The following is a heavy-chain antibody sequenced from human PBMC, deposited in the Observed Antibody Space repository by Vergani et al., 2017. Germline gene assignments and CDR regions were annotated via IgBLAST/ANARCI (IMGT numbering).Heavy chain of an antibody. V-gene: IGHV4-61*02. Sequence: QVQLQESGPGLVKPSQTLSVTCTVSGGPLSSGSAYWGWIRQPAGKGLEGIGRINIRGDTDYNPSLKSRVTKSLDASKNQFSLKLSSLTAADTAVYYCARVFHTSYMVGAFGIWGQGKMVTVSS. J-gene: IGHJ3*02. CDR1: GGPLSSGSAY. CDR3: ARVFHTSYMVGAFGI. CDR2: INIRGDT. D-gene: IGHD2-8*01.